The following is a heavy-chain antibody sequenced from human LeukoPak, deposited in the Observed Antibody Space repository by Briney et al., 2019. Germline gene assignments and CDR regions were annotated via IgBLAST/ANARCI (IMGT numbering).Heavy chain of an antibody. D-gene: IGHD2-15*01. J-gene: IGHJ3*02. CDR3: ARDSPYCSGGSCYSNDAFDI. CDR1: GYTFTIYG. V-gene: IGHV1-18*01. Sequence: ASVKVSCKASGYTFTIYGISWVRQAPGQGLEWMGWISAYNGNTNYAQKLQGRVTMTTDTSTSTAYMELRSLRSDDTAVYYCARDSPYCSGGSCYSNDAFDIWGQGTMVTVSS. CDR2: ISAYNGNT.